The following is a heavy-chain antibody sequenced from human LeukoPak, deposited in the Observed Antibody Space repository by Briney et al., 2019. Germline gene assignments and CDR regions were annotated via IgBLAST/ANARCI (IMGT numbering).Heavy chain of an antibody. CDR3: AYTSC. J-gene: IGHJ4*02. CDR1: GFSFSTYG. Sequence: GGSLRLSCAASGFSFSTYGMHWVRQAPGKGLEWVAKIKQDGSEKYYVDSVKGRFTISRDNAKNSLYLQMNSLRVEDTAVYYCAYTSCWGQGTLVTVSS. D-gene: IGHD2-2*01. V-gene: IGHV3-7*01. CDR2: IKQDGSEK.